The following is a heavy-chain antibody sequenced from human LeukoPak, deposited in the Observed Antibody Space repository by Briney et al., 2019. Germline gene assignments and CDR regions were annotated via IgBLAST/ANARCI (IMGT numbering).Heavy chain of an antibody. CDR2: INPSGGST. CDR1: GYTFTCYY. Sequence: ASVKVSCKASGYTFTCYYMHWVRQAPGQGLEWMGIINPSGGSTSYAQKFQGRVTMTRDTSTSTVYMELSSLRSEDTAVYYCARDSSSSSWYPYDWFDPWGQGTLVTVSS. V-gene: IGHV1-46*01. CDR3: ARDSSSSSWYPYDWFDP. D-gene: IGHD6-13*01. J-gene: IGHJ5*02.